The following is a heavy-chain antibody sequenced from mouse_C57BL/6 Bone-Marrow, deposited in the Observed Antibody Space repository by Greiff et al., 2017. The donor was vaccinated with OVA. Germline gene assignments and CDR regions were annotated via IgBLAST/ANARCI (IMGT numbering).Heavy chain of an antibody. CDR1: GYTFTDYY. CDR2: LNPNNGGT. V-gene: IGHV1-26*01. J-gene: IGHJ2*01. CDR3: ARNYYGSSYDDY. Sequence: VQLQQSGPELVKPGASVKISCKASGYTFTDYYMNWVKQSHGKSLEWIGDLNPNNGGTSYNQKFKGKATLTVDKSSSTAYMELRSLTSEDSAVYYCARNYYGSSYDDYWGQGTTLTVSS. D-gene: IGHD1-1*01.